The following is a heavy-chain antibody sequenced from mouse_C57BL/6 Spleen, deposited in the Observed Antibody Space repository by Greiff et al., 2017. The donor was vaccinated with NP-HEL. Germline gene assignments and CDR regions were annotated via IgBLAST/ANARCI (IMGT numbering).Heavy chain of an antibody. J-gene: IGHJ2*01. D-gene: IGHD1-1*01. CDR2: IYPGDGDT. V-gene: IGHV1-82*01. CDR1: GYAFSSSW. CDR3: ARSTTVVATDY. Sequence: VQLQQSGPELVKPGASVKISCKASGYAFSSSWMNWVKQRPGKGLEWIGRIYPGDGDTNYNGQFQGKATLTADKSSSTAYMQLSSLTSEDSAVYFCARSTTVVATDYWGKGTTLTVSS.